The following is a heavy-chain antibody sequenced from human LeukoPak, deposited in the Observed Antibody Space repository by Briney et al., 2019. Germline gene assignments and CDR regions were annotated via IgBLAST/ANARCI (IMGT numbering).Heavy chain of an antibody. J-gene: IGHJ4*02. D-gene: IGHD6-13*01. V-gene: IGHV1-2*02. CDR3: ARVPPAAVVFLDY. CDR1: GYTFTCYY. Sequence: ASVKVSCKASGYTFTCYYMHLVRQAPGQGLEWMGWINPNSGGTNYAQKFQGRVTMTRDTSISTAYMELSRLRSDDTAVYYCARVPPAAVVFLDYWGQGTLVTVSS. CDR2: INPNSGGT.